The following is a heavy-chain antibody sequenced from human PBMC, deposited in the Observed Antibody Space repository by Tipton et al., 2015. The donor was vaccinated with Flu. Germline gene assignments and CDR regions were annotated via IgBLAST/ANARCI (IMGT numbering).Heavy chain of an antibody. J-gene: IGHJ6*02. CDR1: GFTFSNYA. Sequence: SLRLSCAASGFTFSNYAMSWVRQAPRKGLEWVSYIDGVGATIYYADSVKGRFTIPRDNAKNSLYLQMNSLRAEDTALYYCAREVPYSSGWYPPRMDVWGHGTTVTVSS. D-gene: IGHD6-19*01. CDR3: AREVPYSSGWYPPRMDV. V-gene: IGHV3-48*03. CDR2: IDGVGATI.